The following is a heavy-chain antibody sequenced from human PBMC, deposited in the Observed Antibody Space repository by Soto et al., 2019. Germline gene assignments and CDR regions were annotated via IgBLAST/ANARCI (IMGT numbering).Heavy chain of an antibody. V-gene: IGHV4-34*01. D-gene: IGHD3-3*01. Sequence: SETLSLTCAVYGGSFSGYYWSWIRQPPGKGLEWIGEINHSGSTNYNPSLKSRVTISVDTSKNQFSLKLSSVTAADTAVYYCARGRRTIFGVVVGNWFDPCGQGTLVTVSS. CDR1: GGSFSGYY. CDR2: INHSGST. J-gene: IGHJ5*02. CDR3: ARGRRTIFGVVVGNWFDP.